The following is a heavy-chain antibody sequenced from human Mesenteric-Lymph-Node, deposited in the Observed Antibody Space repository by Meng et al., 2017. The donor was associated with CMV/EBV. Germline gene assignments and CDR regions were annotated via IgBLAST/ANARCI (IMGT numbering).Heavy chain of an antibody. D-gene: IGHD3-10*01. CDR2: IKQDGSEK. V-gene: IGHV3-7*01. J-gene: IGHJ4*02. CDR1: GFTFSSYW. CDR3: ARACYGSGSYSCDY. Sequence: GESLKISCAASGFTFSSYWMSWVRQAPGKGLEWVANIKQDGSEKYYVDSVKGRFTISRDNAKNSLYLQMNSLRAEDTAVYYCARACYGSGSYSCDYWGQGTLVTVSS.